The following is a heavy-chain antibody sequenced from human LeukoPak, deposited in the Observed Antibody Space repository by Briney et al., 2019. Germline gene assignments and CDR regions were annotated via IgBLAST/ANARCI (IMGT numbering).Heavy chain of an antibody. Sequence: GGSLRLSCTTSGFNFGDYLITWVRQAPGKGLEWVGFIKSKAGGGTTEYAASVKGRFTISRDDSKSIASLEMNNLKSEDTAVYYCSRDSHHDFWRVYYNPLPSFEYWGQGTLVIVSP. D-gene: IGHD3-3*01. CDR2: IKSKAGGGTT. CDR1: GFNFGDYL. V-gene: IGHV3-49*04. CDR3: SRDSHHDFWRVYYNPLPSFEY. J-gene: IGHJ4*02.